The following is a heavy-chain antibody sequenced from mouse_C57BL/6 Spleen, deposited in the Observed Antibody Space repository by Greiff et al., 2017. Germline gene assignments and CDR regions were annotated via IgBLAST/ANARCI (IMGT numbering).Heavy chain of an antibody. CDR1: GYTFTDYN. CDR3: TRPYPDWCAY. CDR2: INPNNGGT. J-gene: IGHJ3*01. Sequence: EVQLQQSGPELVKPGASVKMSCKASGYTFTDYNMHWVKQSHGKSLEWIGYINPNNGGTSYNQNFKGKATLTVNKSSSTDYMELRSLTSEDSAVYYCTRPYPDWCAYWGQGTLVTVYA. V-gene: IGHV1-22*01.